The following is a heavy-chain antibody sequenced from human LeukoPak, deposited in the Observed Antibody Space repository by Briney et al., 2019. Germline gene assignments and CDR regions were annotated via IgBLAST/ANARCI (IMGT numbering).Heavy chain of an antibody. CDR2: ISSSSSYI. V-gene: IGHV3-21*01. CDR3: AKGGPSRITMVRGVIPYFDY. J-gene: IGHJ4*02. Sequence: PGGSLRLSCAASGFTFSSYSMNWVRQAPGKGLEWVSSISSSSSYIYYADSVKGRFTISRDNAKNSLYLQMNSLRAEDTAVYYCAKGGPSRITMVRGVIPYFDYWGQGTLVTVSS. D-gene: IGHD3-10*01. CDR1: GFTFSSYS.